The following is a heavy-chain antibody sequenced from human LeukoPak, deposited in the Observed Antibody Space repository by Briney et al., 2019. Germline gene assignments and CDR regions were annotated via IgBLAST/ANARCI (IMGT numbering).Heavy chain of an antibody. J-gene: IGHJ3*02. V-gene: IGHV4-59*01. D-gene: IGHD1-26*01. CDR3: ARVHSGTVWAFDI. Sequence: PSETLSLTCTVPGGSISSYYWSWIRQPPGKGLEWIGYIYYSGSTNYNPSLKSRVTISVDTSKNQFSLKLTSVTAADTAVYYCARVHSGTVWAFDIWGQGTMVTVSS. CDR1: GGSISSYY. CDR2: IYYSGST.